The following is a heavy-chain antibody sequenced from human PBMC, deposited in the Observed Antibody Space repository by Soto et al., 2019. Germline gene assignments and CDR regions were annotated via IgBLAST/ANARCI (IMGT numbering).Heavy chain of an antibody. CDR1: GFTFSDYY. D-gene: IGHD6-13*01. J-gene: IGHJ4*02. CDR2: ISSSSSYT. V-gene: IGHV3-11*03. CDR3: ASTPPPFGQQLVPQIDY. Sequence: GGSLRLSCAASGFTFSDYYMSWIRQAPGKGLEWVSYISSSSSYTNYADSVKGRFTISRDNAKNSLYLQMNSLRAEETAVYYCASTPPPFGQQLVPQIDYWGQGTLVTVSS.